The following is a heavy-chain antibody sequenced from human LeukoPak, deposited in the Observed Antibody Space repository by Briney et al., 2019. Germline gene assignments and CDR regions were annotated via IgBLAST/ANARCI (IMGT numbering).Heavy chain of an antibody. D-gene: IGHD3-22*01. Sequence: PSETLSLTCTVSGGSISSSSYYWGWIRQPPGKGLEWIGSIYYSGSTYYNPSLKSRVTISVDTSKNQSSLKLSSVTAADTAVYYCARSTMIVGMGPVHDYWGQGTLVTVSS. J-gene: IGHJ4*02. CDR1: GGSISSSSYY. CDR3: ARSTMIVGMGPVHDY. V-gene: IGHV4-39*07. CDR2: IYYSGST.